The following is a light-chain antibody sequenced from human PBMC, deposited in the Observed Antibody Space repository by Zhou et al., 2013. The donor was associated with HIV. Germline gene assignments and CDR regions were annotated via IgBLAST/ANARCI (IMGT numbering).Light chain of an antibody. CDR1: QGISNY. V-gene: IGKV1-9*01. CDR3: QQYSDYSPLT. J-gene: IGKJ4*01. Sequence: IQLTQSPSSLSASVGDRVTITCRASQGISNYLNWYQHKPGKAPKLLIYGSSNLQSGVPSRFSGSGSGTEFTLTISSLQPEDFATYYCQQYSDYSPLTFGGGTKVESK. CDR2: GSS.